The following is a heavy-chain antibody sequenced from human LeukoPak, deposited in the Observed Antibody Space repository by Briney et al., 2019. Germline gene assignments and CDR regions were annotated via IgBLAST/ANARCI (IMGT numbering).Heavy chain of an antibody. CDR1: GFTFSSYA. CDR2: IWYDGSNK. Sequence: GGSLRLSCAASGFTFSSYAMSWVRQAPGKGLEWVAVIWYDGSNKYYADSVKGRFTISRDNSKNTLYLQMNSLRAENTAVYYCARAISVAAADYWGQGTLVTVSS. D-gene: IGHD6-13*01. CDR3: ARAISVAAADY. J-gene: IGHJ4*02. V-gene: IGHV3-33*08.